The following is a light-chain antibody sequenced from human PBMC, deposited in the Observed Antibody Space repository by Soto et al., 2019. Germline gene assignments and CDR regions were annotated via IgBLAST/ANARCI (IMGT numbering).Light chain of an antibody. Sequence: QSALTQPASVSGSPGQSITISCTGTSSDFGGYNYVSWYQHHPGKVPKLMIYEVSNRPSGISNRFSGSKSGNTASLTISGLQAEDEADYYCSSYTTSYTQVFGGGTKLTVL. CDR2: EVS. CDR1: SSDFGGYNY. CDR3: SSYTTSYTQV. V-gene: IGLV2-14*01. J-gene: IGLJ2*01.